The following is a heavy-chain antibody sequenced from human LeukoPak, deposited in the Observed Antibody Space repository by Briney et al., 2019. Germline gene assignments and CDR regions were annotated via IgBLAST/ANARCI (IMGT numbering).Heavy chain of an antibody. D-gene: IGHD4-17*01. CDR3: ARGRTTAL. J-gene: IGHJ3*01. CDR2: IYYSGST. CDR1: GGSISSYY. V-gene: IGHV4-59*01. Sequence: PSETLSLTGTVSGGSISSYYWSWIRQPPGKGLEWIGYIYYSGSTNFNPSLKSRVTISVDTSKNQFSLKLSSVTAADTAVYYCARGRTTALWGQGTMVTVSS.